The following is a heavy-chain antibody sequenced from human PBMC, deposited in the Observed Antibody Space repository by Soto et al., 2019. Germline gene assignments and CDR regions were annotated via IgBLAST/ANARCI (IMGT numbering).Heavy chain of an antibody. J-gene: IGHJ4*02. CDR3: AKDQRGRGPGQGFDY. Sequence: EVQLVESGGGLVQPGRSLRLSCAASGFTFDDYAMHWVRQAPGKGLEWVSGISWNSGSIGYADSVKGRFTISRDNAKNSLYLQMNSLRAEDTALYYCAKDQRGRGPGQGFDYWGQGTLVTVSS. D-gene: IGHD2-15*01. CDR2: ISWNSGSI. V-gene: IGHV3-9*01. CDR1: GFTFDDYA.